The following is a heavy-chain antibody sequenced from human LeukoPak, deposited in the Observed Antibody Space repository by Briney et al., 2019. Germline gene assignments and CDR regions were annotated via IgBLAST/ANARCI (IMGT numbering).Heavy chain of an antibody. D-gene: IGHD3-16*02. V-gene: IGHV4-4*02. CDR2: IHRSGST. J-gene: IGHJ4*02. CDR3: AREIIGGFSPGAY. Sequence: SETLSLTCTVSLDSTTSNFWSWVRQPPGKGLEWIGEIHRSGSTNYNPSLQRRVTISIDRPKNQIALELSSVTAADTAVYYCAREIIGGFSPGAYWGQGTLVTVSS. CDR1: LDSTTSNF.